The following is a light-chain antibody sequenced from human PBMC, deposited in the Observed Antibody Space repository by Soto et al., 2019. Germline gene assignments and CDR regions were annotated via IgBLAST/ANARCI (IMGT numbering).Light chain of an antibody. J-gene: IGLJ1*01. V-gene: IGLV3-21*02. Sequence: SYKLTQPPSVSVAPGQTARVTCEGNTIGSKSVHWYQQKPGQAPILVVYDDSDRPSGIPERFSGSNSGNTATLTINRVEAGDEADYYCQVWHSSGDQYVFGPGTKVTVL. CDR1: TIGSKS. CDR3: QVWHSSGDQYV. CDR2: DDS.